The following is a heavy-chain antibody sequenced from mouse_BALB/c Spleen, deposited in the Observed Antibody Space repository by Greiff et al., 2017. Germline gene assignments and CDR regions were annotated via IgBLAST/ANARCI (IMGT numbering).Heavy chain of an antibody. CDR3: ARSGGNPAWFAY. J-gene: IGHJ3*01. Sequence: EVKLMESGGGLVQPGGSRKLSCAASGFTFSSFGMHWVRQAPEKGLEWVAYISSGSSTIYYADTVKGRFTISRDNPKNTLFLQMTSLRSEDTAMYYCARSGGNPAWFAYWGQGTLVTVSA. V-gene: IGHV5-17*02. D-gene: IGHD1-1*02. CDR2: ISSGSSTI. CDR1: GFTFSSFG.